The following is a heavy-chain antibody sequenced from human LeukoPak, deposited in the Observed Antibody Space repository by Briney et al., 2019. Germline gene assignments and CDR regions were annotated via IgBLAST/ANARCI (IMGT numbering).Heavy chain of an antibody. D-gene: IGHD6-13*01. J-gene: IGHJ4*02. Sequence: GGSLRLSCAASGFTFSSYAMSWVRQAPGKGLEWVSAISGSGVITYYADSVKGRFTISRDNSKNTLYLQMNSLRVEDTAVYYCAKEGYSSTWNADFDYWGQGTLVIVSS. CDR3: AKEGYSSTWNADFDY. V-gene: IGHV3-23*01. CDR1: GFTFSSYA. CDR2: ISGSGVIT.